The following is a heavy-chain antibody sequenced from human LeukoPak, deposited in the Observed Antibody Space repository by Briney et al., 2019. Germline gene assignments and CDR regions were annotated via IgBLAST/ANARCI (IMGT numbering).Heavy chain of an antibody. Sequence: ESGPTLVNPTPTLAXTCTFSGFSLTDNRVAVGWIRQPPGKALEWLALIYWNDVKRYSPSLKSRLTLTKDTSRNQVVLTMTNVVPVDTATYYCARNPPGYNECAFDSWGQGTLVTVSS. CDR3: ARNPPGYNECAFDS. V-gene: IGHV2-5*01. CDR1: GFSLTDNRVA. CDR2: IYWNDVK. J-gene: IGHJ4*02. D-gene: IGHD5-24*01.